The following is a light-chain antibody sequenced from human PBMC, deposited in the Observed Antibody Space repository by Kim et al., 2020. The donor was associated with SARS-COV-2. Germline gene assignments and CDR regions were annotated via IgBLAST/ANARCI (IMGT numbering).Light chain of an antibody. CDR2: QDS. CDR1: KLGDKF. J-gene: IGLJ2*01. V-gene: IGLV3-1*01. CDR3: QAWDSGTAV. Sequence: SYELTQPPSVSVSPGQTASITCSGDKLGDKFASWYQQKPGQSPMLVIYQDSKRPSGIPERFSGSNSGNTATLTISGTQAMDEADYYCQAWDSGTAVFGGGTQLTVL.